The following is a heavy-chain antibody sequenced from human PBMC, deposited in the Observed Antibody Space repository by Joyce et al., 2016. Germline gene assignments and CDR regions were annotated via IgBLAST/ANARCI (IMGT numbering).Heavy chain of an antibody. CDR1: GFTFREYY. CDR3: AREYFWRYDY. Sequence: EVQLVESGGGLVQPGGSLRLSCVSSGFTFREYYMGWIRQDPGKGPEWGANRKADGSEKSYVGSVEGRFTISRDNAKNSLYLQINGLRAEDTAVYYCAREYFWRYDYWGQGTLVTVSS. J-gene: IGHJ4*02. D-gene: IGHD3-3*01. CDR2: RKADGSEK. V-gene: IGHV3-7*01.